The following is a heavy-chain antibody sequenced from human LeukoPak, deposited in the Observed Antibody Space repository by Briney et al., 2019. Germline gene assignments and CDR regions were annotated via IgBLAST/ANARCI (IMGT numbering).Heavy chain of an antibody. D-gene: IGHD4-23*01. Sequence: GASVKVSCKASGYTFTGYYMHWVRQAPGQGLEWMGWINPNSGGTNYAQKFQGWVTMTRDTSISTAYMELSRLRSDDTAVYYCARGSVTVVNLRSWFDPWGQGTLVTVSS. CDR3: ARGSVTVVNLRSWFDP. V-gene: IGHV1-2*04. CDR1: GYTFTGYY. CDR2: INPNSGGT. J-gene: IGHJ5*02.